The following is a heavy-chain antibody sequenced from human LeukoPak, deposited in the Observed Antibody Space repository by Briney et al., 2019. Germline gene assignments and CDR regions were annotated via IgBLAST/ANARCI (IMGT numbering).Heavy chain of an antibody. V-gene: IGHV4-59*08. D-gene: IGHD2/OR15-2a*01. CDR2: LYSGGST. CDR1: GGSINNYY. Sequence: NPSETLSPTCTVSGGSINNYYWSWIRHSPGKELEWIACLYSGGSTYYSPSLKSRVTMSVDTSKNQFSLKLSSVTAADTAVYYCARHDFPDAFDIWGQGTMVTVSS. CDR3: ARHDFPDAFDI. J-gene: IGHJ3*02.